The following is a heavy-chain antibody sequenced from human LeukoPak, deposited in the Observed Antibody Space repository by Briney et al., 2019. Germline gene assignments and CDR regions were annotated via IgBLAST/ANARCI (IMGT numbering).Heavy chain of an antibody. J-gene: IGHJ5*02. Sequence: ASVKVSCKASGYTFTSYDINWVRQATGQGLEWMGWMNPNSGNTGYAQKFQGRVTMTRNTSISTAYMELSRLRSDDTAVYYCARDGQQLVPDNWFDPWGQGTLVTVSS. CDR3: ARDGQQLVPDNWFDP. D-gene: IGHD6-13*01. CDR2: MNPNSGNT. V-gene: IGHV1-8*01. CDR1: GYTFTSYD.